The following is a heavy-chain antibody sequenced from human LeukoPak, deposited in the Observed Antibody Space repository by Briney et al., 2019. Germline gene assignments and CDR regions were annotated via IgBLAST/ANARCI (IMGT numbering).Heavy chain of an antibody. CDR1: GGSISSSSYY. V-gene: IGHV4-39*07. CDR2: IYYSGST. J-gene: IGHJ4*02. Sequence: SETLSLTCTVSGGSISSSSYYWGWIRQPPGKGLEWIGSIYYSGSTYYNPSLKSRVTISVDTSKNQFSLKLSSVTAADTAVYYCARVRLGDYAFDYWGQGTLVTVSS. CDR3: ARVRLGDYAFDY. D-gene: IGHD4-17*01.